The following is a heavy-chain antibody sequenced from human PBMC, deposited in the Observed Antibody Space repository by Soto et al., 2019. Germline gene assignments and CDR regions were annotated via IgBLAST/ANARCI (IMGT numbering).Heavy chain of an antibody. V-gene: IGHV4-59*01. D-gene: IGHD6-13*01. J-gene: IGHJ4*02. Sequence: SETLSLTCTVAGGSMRNYCWTWIRQPPGKGLEWIGYIHYSGTTSFFPSYNPSLRSRVTISEDTSKNQFSLKLLSVTTADTAVYFCAAGEASSRNLAPYYLDFWGQGTLVTVSS. CDR1: GGSMRNYC. CDR3: AAGEASSRNLAPYYLDF. CDR2: IHYSGTT.